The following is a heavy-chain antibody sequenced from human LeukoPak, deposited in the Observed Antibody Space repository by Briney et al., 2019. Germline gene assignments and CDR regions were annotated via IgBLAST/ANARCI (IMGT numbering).Heavy chain of an antibody. Sequence: GGSLRLSCAASGFTFSSYGMHWVRQAPGKGLEWVSSISSSSSYIYYADSVKGRFTISRDNAKNSLYLQMNSLRAEDTAVYYCARVEYTSSYYAMDVWGQGTSVTVSS. J-gene: IGHJ6*02. V-gene: IGHV3-21*01. CDR2: ISSSSSYI. CDR3: ARVEYTSSYYAMDV. CDR1: GFTFSSYG. D-gene: IGHD6-6*01.